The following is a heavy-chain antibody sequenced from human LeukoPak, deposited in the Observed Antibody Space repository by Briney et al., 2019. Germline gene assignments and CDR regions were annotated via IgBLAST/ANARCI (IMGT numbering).Heavy chain of an antibody. CDR2: ISGSGGST. CDR3: AKDIRMDPY. D-gene: IGHD1-14*01. V-gene: IGHV3-23*01. CDR1: GFTFDSYA. Sequence: PGGSLRLSCAASGFTFDSYAMNWVRQAPGKGLEWVPTISGSGGSTYYADSVKGRFTISRDNSKNTLYLEMNGLRAEDTAVYYCAKDIRMDPYWGQGTLVTVSS. J-gene: IGHJ4*02.